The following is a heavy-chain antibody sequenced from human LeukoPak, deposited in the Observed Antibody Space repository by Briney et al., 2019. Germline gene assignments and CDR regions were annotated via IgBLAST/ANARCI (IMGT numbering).Heavy chain of an antibody. Sequence: PSETLSLTCTVSGGSISSGGYYWSWIRQPPGKGLEWIGEINHSGSTNYNPSLKSRVTISVDTSKNQFSLKLSSVTAADTAVYYCARGQPHFWSGYYSPYGMDVWGQGTTVTVSS. CDR1: GGSISSGGYY. CDR3: ARGQPHFWSGYYSPYGMDV. D-gene: IGHD3-3*02. V-gene: IGHV4-39*07. J-gene: IGHJ6*02. CDR2: INHSGST.